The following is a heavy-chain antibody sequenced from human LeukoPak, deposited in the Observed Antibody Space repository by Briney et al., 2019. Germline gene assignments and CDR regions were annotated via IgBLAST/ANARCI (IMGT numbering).Heavy chain of an antibody. Sequence: GGSLRLSCSASGFIFSNYDMHWVRQAPGKGLEYVSAINNNGGRTYYADSVKGRFTVSRDDPKNTLYLQMSSLRAEDTAVYYCVKMYDGYWGQGTLVTVSS. CDR2: INNNGGRT. J-gene: IGHJ4*02. CDR3: VKMYDGY. V-gene: IGHV3-64D*06. D-gene: IGHD3-3*01. CDR1: GFIFSNYD.